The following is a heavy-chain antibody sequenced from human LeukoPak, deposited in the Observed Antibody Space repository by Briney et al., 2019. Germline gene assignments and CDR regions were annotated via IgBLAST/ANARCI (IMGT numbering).Heavy chain of an antibody. J-gene: IGHJ3*02. CDR3: ARRVRGVINNAFDI. Sequence: SETLSLTCTVSGGSISSSSYYWGWIRQPPGKGLEWIGSIYYSGSTYYNPSLKSRVTISVDTSKNQFSLKLSSVTAADTAVYYCARRVRGVINNAFDIWGQGTMVTVSS. D-gene: IGHD3-10*01. V-gene: IGHV4-39*01. CDR2: IYYSGST. CDR1: GGSISSSSYY.